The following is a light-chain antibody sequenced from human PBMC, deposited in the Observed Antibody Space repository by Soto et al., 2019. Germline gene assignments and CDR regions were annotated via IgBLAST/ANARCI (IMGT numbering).Light chain of an antibody. CDR3: SSYTSNNTPFV. J-gene: IGLJ1*01. CDR1: SSDVGNYIY. Sequence: QSALTQPASVSGSPGQSITISCTGTSSDVGNYIYVSWFQHHPGKAPKLMIYEVSNRPSGVSNRFSASKSGNTASLTISGLQAEDEADYYCSSYTSNNTPFVFGTGTKSPS. V-gene: IGLV2-14*01. CDR2: EVS.